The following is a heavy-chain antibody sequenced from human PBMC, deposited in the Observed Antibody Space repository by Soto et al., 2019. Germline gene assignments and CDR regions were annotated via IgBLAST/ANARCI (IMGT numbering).Heavy chain of an antibody. D-gene: IGHD2-15*01. CDR1: GFPFWHYG. V-gene: IGHV3-33*01. Sequence: QVQLVESGGGVVQPGRSLRLSCVGSGFPFWHYGMHWVRQAPGKGLEWLGVIWSDGKKESYADFVKGRFAISRDNFKDTLYLQMNNLRTGDTAVYYCARDRDGSCCHMDVWVQGTTVTVTS. CDR3: ARDRDGSCCHMDV. J-gene: IGHJ6*02. CDR2: IWSDGKKE.